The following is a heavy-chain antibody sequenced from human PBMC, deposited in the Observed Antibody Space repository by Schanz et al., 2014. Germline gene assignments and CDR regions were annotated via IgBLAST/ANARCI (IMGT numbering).Heavy chain of an antibody. CDR3: AKGMGYCSGGACYDYYYYGLDV. D-gene: IGHD2-15*01. CDR1: GFTFSTYA. CDR2: ISGSGGST. V-gene: IGHV3-23*04. J-gene: IGHJ6*04. Sequence: VQLVESGGGLVKPGGSLRLSCAASGFTFSTYAMSWVRQAPGKGLEWVSAISGSGGSTYYADSVKGRFTISRDNSKNTLYLQMNSLSADDTAVFYCAKGMGYCSGGACYDYYYYGLDVWGKGTTVTVSS.